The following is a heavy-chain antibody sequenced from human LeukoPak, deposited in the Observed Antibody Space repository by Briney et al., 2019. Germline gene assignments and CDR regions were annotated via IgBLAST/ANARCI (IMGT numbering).Heavy chain of an antibody. V-gene: IGHV3-43D*03. J-gene: IGHJ4*02. Sequence: GGSLRLSCAASGFTFDDYAMHWVRQAPGKGLEWVSLISWDGGSTYYADSVKGRFTISRDNSKNSLYLQMNSLRAEDTALYYCAKANTAMVTSAFDYWGQGTLVTVSS. D-gene: IGHD5-18*01. CDR3: AKANTAMVTSAFDY. CDR1: GFTFDDYA. CDR2: ISWDGGST.